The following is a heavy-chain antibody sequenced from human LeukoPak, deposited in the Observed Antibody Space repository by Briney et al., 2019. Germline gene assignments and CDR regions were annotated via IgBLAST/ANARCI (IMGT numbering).Heavy chain of an antibody. J-gene: IGHJ3*02. CDR3: ARELSMEDPFTPKNHDSSFGDAFDI. CDR2: INPSGGST. Sequence: GASVKVSCKASGYIFTTYFIHWVRQAPGQGLEWMGIINPSGGSTSYAQKFQGRVTMTRDMSTRTVYMALFSLRSEDTAVYYCARELSMEDPFTPKNHDSSFGDAFDIWGQGTMVTVSS. D-gene: IGHD3-22*01. CDR1: GYIFTTYF. V-gene: IGHV1-46*01.